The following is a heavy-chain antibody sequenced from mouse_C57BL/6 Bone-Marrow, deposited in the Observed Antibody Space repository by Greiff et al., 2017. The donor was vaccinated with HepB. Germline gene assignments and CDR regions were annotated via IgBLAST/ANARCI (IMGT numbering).Heavy chain of an antibody. J-gene: IGHJ2*01. CDR2: IHPNSGST. V-gene: IGHV1-64*01. D-gene: IGHD4-1*01. CDR1: GYTFTSYW. CDR3: SKWDSGYGGDY. Sequence: VQLQQPGAELVKPGASVKLSCKASGYTFTSYWMHWVKQRPGQGLEWIGMIHPNSGSTNYNEKFKSKATLTVDKSSSTAYMQLSSLTSEDSAVYFCSKWDSGYGGDYWGQGTTLTVSS.